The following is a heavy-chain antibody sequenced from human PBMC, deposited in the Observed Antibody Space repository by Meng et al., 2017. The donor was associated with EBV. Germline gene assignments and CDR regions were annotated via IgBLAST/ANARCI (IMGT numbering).Heavy chain of an antibody. CDR1: GYTFTGYY. J-gene: IGHJ4*02. CDR3: VRVGIAVAGTGDY. Sequence: QGRGGQSGAEGKTPGASVKVSCKSSGYTFTGYYMHWVRQAPGQGLEWMGRINPNSGGTNYAQKFQGRVTMTRDTSISTAYMELSRLRSDDTAVYYCVRVGIAVAGTGDYWGQGTLVTVSS. V-gene: IGHV1-2*06. CDR2: INPNSGGT. D-gene: IGHD6-19*01.